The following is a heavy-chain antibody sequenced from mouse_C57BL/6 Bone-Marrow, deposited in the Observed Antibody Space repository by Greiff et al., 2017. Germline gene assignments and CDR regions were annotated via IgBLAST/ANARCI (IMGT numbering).Heavy chain of an antibody. CDR3: AREGNYYSYYAMDY. CDR1: GYTFTSYG. J-gene: IGHJ4*01. Sequence: VQLQQSGAELARPGASVKLSCKASGYTFTSYGISWVKQRTGQGLEWIGAIYPRSGNTYYNEKFKGKATLTADKSSSTAYMELRSLTAEDSAVYFCAREGNYYSYYAMDYWGQGTTGTVSS. V-gene: IGHV1-81*01. CDR2: IYPRSGNT. D-gene: IGHD2-1*01.